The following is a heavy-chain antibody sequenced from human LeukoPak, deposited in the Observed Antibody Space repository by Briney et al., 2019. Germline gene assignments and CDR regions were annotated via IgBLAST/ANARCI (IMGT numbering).Heavy chain of an antibody. V-gene: IGHV3-23*01. CDR1: GFTFSSYA. CDR2: ISGSGGST. Sequence: GGSLRLSCAASGFTFSSYAMSWVRQVPGKGLEWVSVISGSGGSTYYADSVKGRFTISRDNSKNTLYLQMNSLRAEDTAVYYCAKDLGYSSSWYDTYYYYYGMDVWGQGTTVTVSS. D-gene: IGHD6-13*01. CDR3: AKDLGYSSSWYDTYYYYYGMDV. J-gene: IGHJ6*02.